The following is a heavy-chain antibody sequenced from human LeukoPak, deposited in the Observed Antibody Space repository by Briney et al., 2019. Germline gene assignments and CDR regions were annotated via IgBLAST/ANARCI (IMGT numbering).Heavy chain of an antibody. J-gene: IGHJ4*02. Sequence: GGSLRLSCAASGFTFSRYWMNWVRQVPGKGLVWVSRINGDGSSTSYADSVKGRFTISRDNAKNSLFLQMNSLRAEDTAVYYCARVEGRSSCPDYWGQGTLVTVSS. V-gene: IGHV3-74*01. CDR3: ARVEGRSSCPDY. CDR2: INGDGSST. D-gene: IGHD6-13*01. CDR1: GFTFSRYW.